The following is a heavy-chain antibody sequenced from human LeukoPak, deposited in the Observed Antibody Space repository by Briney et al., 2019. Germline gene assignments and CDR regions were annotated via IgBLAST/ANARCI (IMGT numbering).Heavy chain of an antibody. CDR1: GYTLTELS. V-gene: IGHV1-24*01. J-gene: IGHJ3*02. Sequence: ASVKVSCKVSGYTLTELSMHWVRQAPGKGLEWMGGFDPEDGETIYAQKFQGRVTMTEDTSTDTAHMELSSLRSEDTAVYYCATKVFGVVIMSEEAFDIWGQGTMVTVSS. CDR2: FDPEDGET. D-gene: IGHD3-3*01. CDR3: ATKVFGVVIMSEEAFDI.